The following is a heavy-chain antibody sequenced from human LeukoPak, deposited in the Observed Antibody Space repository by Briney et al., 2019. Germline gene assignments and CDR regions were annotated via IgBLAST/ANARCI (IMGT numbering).Heavy chain of an antibody. Sequence: PSETLSLTCAVYGGSFSGYYWSWIRQPPGKGLEWIGEINHSGSTNYNPSLKSRVIISVDTSKNQFSLKLSSVTAADTAVYYCARVAGYLPTRWFDPWGQGTHVTVSS. CDR3: ARVAGYLPTRWFDP. J-gene: IGHJ5*02. D-gene: IGHD6-25*01. CDR2: INHSGST. CDR1: GGSFSGYY. V-gene: IGHV4-34*01.